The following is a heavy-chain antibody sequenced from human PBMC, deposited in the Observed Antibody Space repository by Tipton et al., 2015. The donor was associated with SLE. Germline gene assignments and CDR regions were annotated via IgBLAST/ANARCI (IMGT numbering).Heavy chain of an antibody. D-gene: IGHD6-13*01. V-gene: IGHV4-34*01. Sequence: TLFLTCAVYGGSFSGYYWSWIRQPPGKGLEWIGEINHSGSTNYNPSLKSRVTISVDTSKNQFSLKLSSVTAADTAVYYCARRRVSHAFDIWGQGTMVTVSS. CDR2: INHSGST. CDR3: ARRRVSHAFDI. CDR1: GGSFSGYY. J-gene: IGHJ3*02.